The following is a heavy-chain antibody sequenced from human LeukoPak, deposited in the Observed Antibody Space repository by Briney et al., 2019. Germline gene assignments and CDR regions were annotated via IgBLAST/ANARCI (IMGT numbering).Heavy chain of an antibody. CDR2: IKSKTDGGTT. D-gene: IGHD3-22*01. CDR1: GFTFSNAW. V-gene: IGHV3-15*01. Sequence: GGPLRLSCAASGFTFSNAWMSWVRQAPGKGLEWVGRIKSKTDGGTTDYAAPVKGRFTISRDDSKNTLYLQMNSLKTEDTAVYYCTTVPSYYYDSSGYPFFDYWGQGTLVTVSS. CDR3: TTVPSYYYDSSGYPFFDY. J-gene: IGHJ4*02.